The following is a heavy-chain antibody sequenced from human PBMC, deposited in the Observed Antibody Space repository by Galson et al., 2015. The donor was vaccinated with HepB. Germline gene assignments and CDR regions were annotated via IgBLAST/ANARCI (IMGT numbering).Heavy chain of an antibody. CDR2: IKQDGSEK. V-gene: IGHV3-7*03. CDR3: ARDYAARQLVHFDY. J-gene: IGHJ4*02. Sequence: SLRLSCAASGFTFSSYWMSWVRQAPGKGLEWVANIKQDGSEKYYVDSVKGRFTISRDNAKNSLYLQMNSLRAEDTAVYYCARDYAARQLVHFDYWAREPWSPSPQ. D-gene: IGHD6-13*01. CDR1: GFTFSSYW.